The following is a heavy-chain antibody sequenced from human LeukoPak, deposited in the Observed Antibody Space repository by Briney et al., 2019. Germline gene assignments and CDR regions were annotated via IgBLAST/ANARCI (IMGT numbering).Heavy chain of an antibody. CDR2: INSDESST. CDR3: VRIGDVTYDFDI. V-gene: IGHV3-74*01. CDR1: TFTFSNNW. J-gene: IGHJ3*02. D-gene: IGHD2-21*02. Sequence: AGSLRLSCAASTFTFSNNWMNWVRQAPGKGRVWVSRINSDESSTSYTDSGKGRFTTSTDNATNTMYLQMNRLMAEATDVYSSVRIGDVTYDFDIWGQGTMVTVSS.